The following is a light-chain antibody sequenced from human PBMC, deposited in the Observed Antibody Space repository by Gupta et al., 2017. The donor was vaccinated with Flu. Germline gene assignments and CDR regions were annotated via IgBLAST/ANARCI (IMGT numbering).Light chain of an antibody. CDR3: QSADSSGSVV. CDR1: GVTKKY. V-gene: IGLV3-25*03. J-gene: IGLJ2*01. Sequence: GKKARRTCAGDGVTKKYAFWYQQKPGQAHVLLIFKDTERPAGVPARFSGSNSGTTVTVTITGVEEEDEADYYGQSADSSGSVVFGGGTKLAVL. CDR2: KDT.